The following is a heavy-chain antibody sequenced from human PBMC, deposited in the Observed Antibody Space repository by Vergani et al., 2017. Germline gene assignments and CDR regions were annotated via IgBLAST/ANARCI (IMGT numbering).Heavy chain of an antibody. CDR3: ARDTVTGSRYFDY. V-gene: IGHV3-30*02. CDR2: IRYDGSNT. CDR1: GFTLNTYG. J-gene: IGHJ4*02. D-gene: IGHD6-19*01. Sequence: QVQILQSGGGVVQPGGSLRLSCTLSGFTLNTYGIHWVRQAPGKGLEWVSFIRYDGSNTYYADSVKGRFTTSRDNSKNTLFLQMNSLRPEDTAVYYCARDTVTGSRYFDYWGQGTLVTVSS.